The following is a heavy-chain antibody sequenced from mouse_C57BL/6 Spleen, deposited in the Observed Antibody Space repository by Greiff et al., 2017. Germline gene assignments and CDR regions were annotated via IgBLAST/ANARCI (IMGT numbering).Heavy chain of an antibody. Sequence: VQLQQSGPGLVQPSQSLSITCTVSGFSLTSYGVHWVRQSPGKGLEWLGVIWSGGSTDYNAAFISRLSISKDNSKSQVFFKMNSLQAADTAIYYCARRYGSSLYAMDYWGQGTSVTVSS. CDR1: GFSLTSYG. J-gene: IGHJ4*01. CDR3: ARRYGSSLYAMDY. V-gene: IGHV2-2*01. D-gene: IGHD1-1*01. CDR2: IWSGGST.